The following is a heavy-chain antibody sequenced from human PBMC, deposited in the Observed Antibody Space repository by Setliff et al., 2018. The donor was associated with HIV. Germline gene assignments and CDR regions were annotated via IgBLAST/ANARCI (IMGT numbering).Heavy chain of an antibody. CDR2: IYYSGST. D-gene: IGHD2-15*01. V-gene: IGHV4-59*12. CDR3: ARGPLLLYY. CDR1: GDSINKYY. Sequence: SETLSLTCTVSGDSINKYYWSCIRQPPGKGLEWIGYIYYSGSTYYSPSLKSRVTISEDTSKNQFSLKLSSVTAADPAVYYCARGPLLLYYWGQGTLVTVSS. J-gene: IGHJ4*02.